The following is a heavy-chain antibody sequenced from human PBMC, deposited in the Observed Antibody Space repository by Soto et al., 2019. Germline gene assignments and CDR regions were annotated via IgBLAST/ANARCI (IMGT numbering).Heavy chain of an antibody. CDR3: ARRERAAGTDWWFDP. J-gene: IGHJ5*02. D-gene: IGHD6-13*01. V-gene: IGHV4-39*01. Sequence: NPSETLSLTCTVSGGSISSSSFHWGWIRQPPGKRLEWIGSIYYSGSTYYSPTLKSRVTISVDTSKNQFSLKLSSVTAADTAVYYCARRERAAGTDWWFDPWGQGTLVT. CDR2: IYYSGST. CDR1: GGSISSSSFH.